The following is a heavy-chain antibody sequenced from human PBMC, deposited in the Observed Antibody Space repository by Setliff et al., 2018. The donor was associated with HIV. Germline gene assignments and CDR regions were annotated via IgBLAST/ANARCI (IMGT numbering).Heavy chain of an antibody. D-gene: IGHD3-3*01. J-gene: IGHJ5*02. Sequence: ETLSLSCAASGFTFSNYAMTWVRQAPGKGLEWVSGISGSGDSTYYAPAVKGRFTISRDNLKNILYLQMNNLRAEDTVLYFCAQDYTATFWEYNWFDPWGQGTLVTVSS. CDR2: ISGSGDST. V-gene: IGHV3-23*01. CDR3: AQDYTATFWEYNWFDP. CDR1: GFTFSNYA.